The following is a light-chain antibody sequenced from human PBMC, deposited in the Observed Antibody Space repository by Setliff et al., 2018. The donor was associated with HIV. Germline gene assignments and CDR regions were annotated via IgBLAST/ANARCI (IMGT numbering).Light chain of an antibody. CDR3: SSYASSSSVV. J-gene: IGLJ2*01. V-gene: IGLV2-11*01. CDR1: SSDVGGYNY. Sequence: QSALTQPRSVSGSPGQSVTISCTGTSSDVGGYNYVSWYQQHPGKAPKLMMYDVSKRPSGVSNRFSGSKSGNTASLTISGLQAEDESDYYCSSYASSSSVVFGGGTKVTVL. CDR2: DVS.